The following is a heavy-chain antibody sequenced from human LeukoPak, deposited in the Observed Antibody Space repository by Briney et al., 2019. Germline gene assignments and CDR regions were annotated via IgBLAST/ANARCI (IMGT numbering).Heavy chain of an antibody. CDR1: GFTFDDYA. CDR3: AKDIIGRSSSWYFDY. V-gene: IGHV3-43*02. CDR2: ISGDGGST. D-gene: IGHD6-13*01. Sequence: GGSLRLSCAASGFTFDDYAMHWVRQAPGKGLEWVSLISGDGGSTYYADSVKGRFTISRGNSKNSLYLQMNSLRTEDTALYYCAKDIIGRSSSWYFDYWGQGTLVTVSS. J-gene: IGHJ4*02.